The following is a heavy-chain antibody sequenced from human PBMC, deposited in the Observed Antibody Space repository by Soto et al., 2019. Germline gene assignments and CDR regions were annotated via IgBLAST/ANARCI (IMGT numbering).Heavy chain of an antibody. CDR2: IDVGSGIA. J-gene: IGHJ4*02. D-gene: IGHD6-19*01. V-gene: IGHV1-58*01. CDR3: AIPSIAVAVSAY. CDR1: GFTFSSSA. Sequence: SVKVSCKTSGFTFSSSAVHWVRQARGHRLRWIGWIDVGSGIANYAQKFQGRVTITADKSTSTAYMELSSLRSEDTAVYYCAIPSIAVAVSAYWGQGTQVTVSS.